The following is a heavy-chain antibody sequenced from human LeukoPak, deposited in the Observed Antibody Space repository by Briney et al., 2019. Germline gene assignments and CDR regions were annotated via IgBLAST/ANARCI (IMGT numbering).Heavy chain of an antibody. D-gene: IGHD2-15*01. Sequence: ASVKVSCKASGGTFSSYAISWVRQAPGQGLEWMGRIIPILGIANYAQKFQGRVTITADKSTSTAYMELSSLRSEDTAVYYCAIRYCSGGSCSEAEYFQHWGQGTLVTVSS. V-gene: IGHV1-69*04. CDR1: GGTFSSYA. J-gene: IGHJ1*01. CDR2: IIPILGIA. CDR3: AIRYCSGGSCSEAEYFQH.